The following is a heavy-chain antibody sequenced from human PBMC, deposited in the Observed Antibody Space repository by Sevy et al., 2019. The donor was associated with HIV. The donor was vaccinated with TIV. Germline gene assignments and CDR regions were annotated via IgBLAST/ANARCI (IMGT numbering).Heavy chain of an antibody. V-gene: IGHV3-7*03. CDR1: GFTFNNYW. CDR3: ASSGGYWGQLGY. Sequence: GGSLRLSCAASGFTFNNYWMTWVRQAPGKGLEWVANIKQDGSDKYYMESVKGRFNISRDNTKNSLYLQLNSLRAEDTAVYYCASSGGYWGQLGYWGQGTLVTVSS. CDR2: IKQDGSDK. J-gene: IGHJ4*02. D-gene: IGHD7-27*01.